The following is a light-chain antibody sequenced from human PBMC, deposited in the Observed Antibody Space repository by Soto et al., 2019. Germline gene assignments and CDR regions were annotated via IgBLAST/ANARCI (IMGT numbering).Light chain of an antibody. CDR3: CSYAGTSTYV. J-gene: IGLJ1*01. V-gene: IGLV2-23*01. CDR2: EGS. Sequence: QSVLTQPASVSGSPGQSITISCTGTSSDVGNYNLVSWYQQHPGKAPKLMIYEGSKRPSGVYNRFSGSKSGNTASLKISGLQAEDEADSFCCSYAGTSTYVFGTGTKVTVL. CDR1: SSDVGNYNL.